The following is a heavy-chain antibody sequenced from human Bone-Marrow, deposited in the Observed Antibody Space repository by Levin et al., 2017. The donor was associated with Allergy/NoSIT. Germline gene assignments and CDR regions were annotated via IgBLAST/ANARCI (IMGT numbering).Heavy chain of an antibody. J-gene: IGHJ4*02. CDR2: INKDGSEA. CDR3: ASGYYKSAGPFDY. D-gene: IGHD3-9*01. Sequence: PGGSLRLSCVVSDLTFSSYWMNWVRQAPGKGLEWVANINKDGSEAYYVDAVKGRFTVSRDNAKNSLFLLMSSLRVEDTAVYYCASGYYKSAGPFDYWGQGTQVTVSS. V-gene: IGHV3-7*01. CDR1: DLTFSSYW.